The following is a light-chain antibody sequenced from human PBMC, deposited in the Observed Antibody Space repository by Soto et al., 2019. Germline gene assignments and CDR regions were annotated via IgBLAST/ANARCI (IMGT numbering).Light chain of an antibody. Sequence: EIVMTQSPATLSVSPGERATLSCRASQSVGSNLAWYQQNPGQGPRLLIYGASTRATDIPARFSGSGSGTEFTLTISSLQSEDFAVYYCQQYNNWPYTFGQGTKLEIK. CDR2: GAS. CDR1: QSVGSN. V-gene: IGKV3-15*01. J-gene: IGKJ2*01. CDR3: QQYNNWPYT.